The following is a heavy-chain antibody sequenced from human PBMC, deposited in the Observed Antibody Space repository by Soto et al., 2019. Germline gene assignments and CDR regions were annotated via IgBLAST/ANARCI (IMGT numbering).Heavy chain of an antibody. CDR2: ISAYNGNT. CDR1: GYTFASYA. CDR3: ARDPPPPDY. J-gene: IGHJ4*02. Sequence: QVQLVQSGAEVKKPGASVKVSCKASGYTFASYAISWMRQAPGQGLEWMGWISAYNGNTNSAQKLQGRVTMTTDTSTSTAYMALRNLRSDVTAVYYCARDPPPPDYWGQGTLVTFSS. V-gene: IGHV1-18*01.